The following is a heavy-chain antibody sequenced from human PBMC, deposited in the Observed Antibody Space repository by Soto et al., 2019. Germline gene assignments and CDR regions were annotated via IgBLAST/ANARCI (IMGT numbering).Heavy chain of an antibody. V-gene: IGHV3-30*18. J-gene: IGHJ4*02. D-gene: IGHD3-9*01. CDR2: ISYDGSNK. CDR3: AKDRGDILTGYSPLAY. CDR1: GFTFSSYG. Sequence: GGSLRLSCAASGFTFSSYGMHWVRQAPGKGLEWVAVISYDGSNKYYADSVKGRFTISRDNSKNTLYLQMNSLRAEDTAVYYYAKDRGDILTGYSPLAYWGQGTLVTVSS.